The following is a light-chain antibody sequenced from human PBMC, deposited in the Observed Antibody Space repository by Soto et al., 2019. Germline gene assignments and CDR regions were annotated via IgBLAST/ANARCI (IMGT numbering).Light chain of an antibody. Sequence: EIVLTQSPGTLSLSPGERATLSCRASQSLSSSFLAWYQQKPGQSPRLLIYAASNRATGIPDRFSGSGSGTDFTLTISRLEPEDFAVYYCQQYGSSPLVTFGGGTKVEIK. J-gene: IGKJ4*01. CDR3: QQYGSSPLVT. V-gene: IGKV3-20*01. CDR1: QSLSSSF. CDR2: AAS.